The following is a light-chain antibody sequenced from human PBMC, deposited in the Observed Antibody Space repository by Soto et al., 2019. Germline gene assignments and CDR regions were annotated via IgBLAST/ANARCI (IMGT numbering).Light chain of an antibody. J-gene: IGKJ2*01. CDR2: GAS. CDR1: QSVSSSY. Sequence: EIVLTQSPGTLSLSPGERATLSCRASQSVSSSYLAWYQQKPGQAPRLLIYGASSRATGIPDRFSGSGSGTDFTLTISRLEPEDFAVYYCQHRSNWPLMYTFGQGTKLEIK. V-gene: IGKV3D-20*02. CDR3: QHRSNWPLMYT.